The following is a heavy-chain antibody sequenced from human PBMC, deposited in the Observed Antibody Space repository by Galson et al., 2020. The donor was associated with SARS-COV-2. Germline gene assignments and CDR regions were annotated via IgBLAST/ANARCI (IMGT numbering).Heavy chain of an antibody. V-gene: IGHV4-39*07. Sequence: SETLSLTCTVSAGFLSRTSYSWGWIRQPPGKGPEWIGSIYFNGNTFYNPSLMSRATMSVQPSKNQFFLRLTSVTAADTAVYSCARKVATYDYWGQGILVAVSS. D-gene: IGHD5-12*01. CDR2: IYFNGNT. CDR1: AGFLSRTSYS. J-gene: IGHJ4*02. CDR3: ARKVATYDY.